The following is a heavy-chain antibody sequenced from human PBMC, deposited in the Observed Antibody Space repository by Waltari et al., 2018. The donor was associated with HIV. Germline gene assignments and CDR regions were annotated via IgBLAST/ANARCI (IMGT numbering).Heavy chain of an antibody. D-gene: IGHD3-22*01. CDR2: IIPIFGTA. CDR1: GGTFSSYA. V-gene: IGHV1-69*01. CDR3: ARDRWNYYDSSGYQSNWFDP. Sequence: PGSSVKVSCKASGGTFSSYAISWVRQAPGQGLEWMGGIIPIFGTANYAQKFQGRVTITADESTSTAYMELSSLRSEDTVVYYCARDRWNYYDSSGYQSNWFDPWGQGTLVTVSS. J-gene: IGHJ5*02.